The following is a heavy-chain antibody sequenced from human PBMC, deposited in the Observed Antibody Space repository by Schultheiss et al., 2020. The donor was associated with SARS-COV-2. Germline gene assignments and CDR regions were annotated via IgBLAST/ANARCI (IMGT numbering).Heavy chain of an antibody. CDR3: ARRGCSGGSCYLPTHYYYYGMDV. CDR2: IYTSGST. V-gene: IGHV4-4*07. D-gene: IGHD2-15*01. J-gene: IGHJ6*02. CDR1: GGSISSYY. Sequence: SQTLSLTCTVSGGSISSYYWSWIRQPPGKGLEWIGRIYTSGSTNYNPSLKSRVSMSVDTSKNQFSLKLSSVTAADTAVYYCARRGCSGGSCYLPTHYYYYGMDVWGQGTTVTVSS.